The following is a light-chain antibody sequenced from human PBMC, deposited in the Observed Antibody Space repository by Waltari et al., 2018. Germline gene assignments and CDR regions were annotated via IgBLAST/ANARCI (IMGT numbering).Light chain of an antibody. V-gene: IGKV3-15*01. Sequence: EIVMTQSPATLSVSPGQRATLSCRASQSVTNNLAWYQQKPGQAPRPPIYGASTRASGIPTRFSGSGSGTEFTLTISSLQSEDFAVYYCQQYNNWPPWTFGQGTKVEIK. CDR3: QQYNNWPPWT. CDR1: QSVTNN. CDR2: GAS. J-gene: IGKJ1*01.